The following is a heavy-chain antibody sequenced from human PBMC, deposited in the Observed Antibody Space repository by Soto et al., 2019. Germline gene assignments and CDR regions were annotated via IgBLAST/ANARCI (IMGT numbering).Heavy chain of an antibody. CDR2: TDPSDSYT. CDR3: ARQGNAGAARLYYYYGMDV. D-gene: IGHD6-13*01. Sequence: LKISCKGSGYSFTSYWISWVRQMPGKGLEWMGRTDPSDSYTNYSPSFQGHVTISADKSISTAYLQWSSLKASDTAMYYCARQGNAGAARLYYYYGMDVWGQGTTVTVSS. CDR1: GYSFTSYW. J-gene: IGHJ6*02. V-gene: IGHV5-10-1*01.